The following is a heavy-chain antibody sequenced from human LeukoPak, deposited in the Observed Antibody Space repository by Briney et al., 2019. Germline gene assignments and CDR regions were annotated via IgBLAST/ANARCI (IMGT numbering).Heavy chain of an antibody. D-gene: IGHD2-21*02. J-gene: IGHJ5*02. CDR2: IIPIFGTA. CDR1: GGTFSSYA. Sequence: EASVKVSCKASGGTFSSYAISWVRQAPGQGLEWMGGIIPIFGTANYAQEFQGRVTITADESTSTAYMELSSLRSDDTAVYYCARDVSGGDCCNWFDPWGQGTLVTVSS. V-gene: IGHV1-69*01. CDR3: ARDVSGGDCCNWFDP.